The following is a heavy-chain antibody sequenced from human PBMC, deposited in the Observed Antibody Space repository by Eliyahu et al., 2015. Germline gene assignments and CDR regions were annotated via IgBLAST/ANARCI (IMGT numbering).Heavy chain of an antibody. CDR3: ASILAARSVYFQH. V-gene: IGHV4-39*01. CDR2: IYYSGST. J-gene: IGHJ1*01. CDR1: GXXXSSSSYX. Sequence: QLQLQESGPGLVKPSETLSLTCTVSGXXXSSSSYXXGWIRQPPGKGLEWXGSIYYSGSTYYNPSLKSRVTISVDTSKNQFSLKLSSVTAADTAVYYCASILAARSVYFQHWGQGTLVTVSS. D-gene: IGHD2-15*01.